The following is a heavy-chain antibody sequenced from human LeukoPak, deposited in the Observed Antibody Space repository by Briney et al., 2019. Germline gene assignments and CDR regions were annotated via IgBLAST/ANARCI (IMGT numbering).Heavy chain of an antibody. Sequence: GGALRLSFAASGFTFSSYAMDWVRPAPGKGVGGGAVISYDGSNKYYADSVKGRFTISRDNSKNTLYLQMNSLRAEDTAVYYCARSDCGGDCYSTGYWGQGTLVTVSS. CDR1: GFTFSSYA. V-gene: IGHV3-30-3*01. CDR3: ARSDCGGDCYSTGY. J-gene: IGHJ4*02. CDR2: ISYDGSNK. D-gene: IGHD2-21*02.